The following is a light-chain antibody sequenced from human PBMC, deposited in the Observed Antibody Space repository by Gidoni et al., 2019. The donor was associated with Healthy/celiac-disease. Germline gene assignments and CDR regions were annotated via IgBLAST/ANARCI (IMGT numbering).Light chain of an antibody. Sequence: QSALTQPPSSAGSPGQSVTISCTGTSSDVGGYNYVSWYQQQPGKAPTLMIYEVSKRPSGVPDRFSGSKSGNTASLTVSGLQAEDEADYYCSSYAGSNNYVFGTGTKVTVL. CDR1: SSDVGGYNY. V-gene: IGLV2-8*01. CDR2: EVS. CDR3: SSYAGSNNYV. J-gene: IGLJ1*01.